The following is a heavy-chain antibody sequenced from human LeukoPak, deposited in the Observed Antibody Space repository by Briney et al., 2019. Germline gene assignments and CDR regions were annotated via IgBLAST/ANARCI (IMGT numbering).Heavy chain of an antibody. Sequence: GGSLRLSCAASGFTFSSYGMHWVRQAPGKGLEWVAAIWYDGSNKYYADSVKGRFTISRDNSKNTLYLQMNSLRAEDTAVYYCARSFYSSSGKIYYYYGMDVWGQGTTVTVSS. CDR1: GFTFSSYG. D-gene: IGHD6-6*01. CDR3: ARSFYSSSGKIYYYYGMDV. CDR2: IWYDGSNK. V-gene: IGHV3-33*01. J-gene: IGHJ6*02.